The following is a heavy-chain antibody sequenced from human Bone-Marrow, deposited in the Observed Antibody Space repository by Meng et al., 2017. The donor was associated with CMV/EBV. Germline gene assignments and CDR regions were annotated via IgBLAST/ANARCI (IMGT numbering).Heavy chain of an antibody. CDR2: IYYSGST. D-gene: IGHD2-2*01. Sequence: SATLSLTCTVSGGSFSSSTYYWGWIRQPPGKGLERIGSIYYSGSTYYNPSLKSRVTISVDTSKNQFSLKLSSVTAADTAVYFCASPVVPASSDYYYGMDVWGQGTTVTVSS. J-gene: IGHJ6*02. CDR1: GGSFSSSTYY. CDR3: ASPVVPASSDYYYGMDV. V-gene: IGHV4-39*07.